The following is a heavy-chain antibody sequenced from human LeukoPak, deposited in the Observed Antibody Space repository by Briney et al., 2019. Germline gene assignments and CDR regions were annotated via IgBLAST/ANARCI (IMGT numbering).Heavy chain of an antibody. D-gene: IGHD5-24*01. J-gene: IGHJ3*02. CDR1: GYTFTDYY. CDR2: INPNSGGT. Sequence: GASVKVSCKASGYTFTDYYVHWVRQAPGQGLEWMGWINPNSGGTNYAQKLQGRVTITRDTSISTAYMELTSLRSDDTAVFYCARVVAWLQFSGSAFDMWGQGTMVTVSS. CDR3: ARVVAWLQFSGSAFDM. V-gene: IGHV1-2*02.